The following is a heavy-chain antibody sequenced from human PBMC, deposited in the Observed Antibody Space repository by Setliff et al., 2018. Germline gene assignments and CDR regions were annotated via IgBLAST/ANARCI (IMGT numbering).Heavy chain of an antibody. D-gene: IGHD3-22*01. CDR3: ASAPLLYSDSSGLSGTFDI. CDR1: GGSISSGDYY. J-gene: IGHJ3*02. CDR2: IYYSGST. Sequence: SETLSLTCTVSGGSISSGDYYWSWIRQPPGKGLEFVGYIYYSGSTYYNPSLKSRVTISIDTSKNQFSLKVNSVTAADTAVYYCASAPLLYSDSSGLSGTFDICGQGTMVTVSS. V-gene: IGHV4-30-4*08.